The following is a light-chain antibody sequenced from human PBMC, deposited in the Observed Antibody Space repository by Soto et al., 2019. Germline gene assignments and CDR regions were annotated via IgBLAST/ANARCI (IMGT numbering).Light chain of an antibody. V-gene: IGKV1D-12*01. CDR3: QQGYDLPIT. CDR1: ENIDNY. J-gene: IGKJ4*01. CDR2: LAS. Sequence: DIQMTQSPSSVSASVGDRVTFTCRASENIDNYLAWYQQKPGKAPKLLIYLASTLQSGVPSRFRGSGYGRDFSLTVSSLQPEDFATYICQQGYDLPITFGGGTKVE.